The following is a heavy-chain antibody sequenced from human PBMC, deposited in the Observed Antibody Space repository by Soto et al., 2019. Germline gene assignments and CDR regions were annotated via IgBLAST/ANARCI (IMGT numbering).Heavy chain of an antibody. V-gene: IGHV4-59*08. CDR1: GGSIDSYY. Sequence: QVQLQESGPGLVKPSETLSLTCTVSGGSIDSYYWTWIRQPPGKGLEWIGYVYYTGTTTYSPSLKSGVTISVDPSMNPSSLKLSSVTAADTAFYYCARLGGYYQSLDTWGQGTLVTVSS. CDR2: VYYTGTT. CDR3: ARLGGYYQSLDT. J-gene: IGHJ5*02. D-gene: IGHD3-22*01.